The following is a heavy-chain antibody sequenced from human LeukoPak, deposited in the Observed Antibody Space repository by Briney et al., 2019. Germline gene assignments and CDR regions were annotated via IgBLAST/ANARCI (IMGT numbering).Heavy chain of an antibody. CDR3: ARVDWSAVYYYYGMDV. Sequence: ESSETLSLTRAVYGGSFSGYYWSWIRQPPGRGLEWIGEINHSGSTNYNPSLKSRVTISVDTSKNQFSLKLSSVTAADTAVYYCARVDWSAVYYYYGMDVWGQGTTVTVSS. CDR1: GGSFSGYY. D-gene: IGHD3/OR15-3a*01. V-gene: IGHV4-34*01. J-gene: IGHJ6*02. CDR2: INHSGST.